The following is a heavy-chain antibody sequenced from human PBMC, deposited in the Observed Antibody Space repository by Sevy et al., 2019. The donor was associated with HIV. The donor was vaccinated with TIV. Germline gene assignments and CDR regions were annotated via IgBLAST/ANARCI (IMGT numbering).Heavy chain of an antibody. V-gene: IGHV3-53*01. CDR3: ARGFHGYFSSFDY. CDR1: GFTVSSNY. D-gene: IGHD5-18*01. Sequence: GGSLRLSCAASGFTVSSNYMSWVRQAPGKGLEWVSDIYSGGSTYYADSVKGRFTISRDNSKNTLYLQMNSLRAEDTAVYYCARGFHGYFSSFDYWGQGTLVTVSS. CDR2: IYSGGST. J-gene: IGHJ4*02.